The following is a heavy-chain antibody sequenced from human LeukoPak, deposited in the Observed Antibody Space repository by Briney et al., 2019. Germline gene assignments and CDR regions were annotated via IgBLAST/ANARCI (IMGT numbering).Heavy chain of an antibody. Sequence: GGSLRLSCAASGFSFGSYGIHWVRQAPGKGLEWVAVISFDGGTKYYADSVKGRFTISRDNSKNMLYLEMNSLGAEDAAVYYCARGPVAGARGGFDYWGQGTLVTVSS. J-gene: IGHJ4*02. CDR1: GFSFGSYG. CDR3: ARGPVAGARGGFDY. V-gene: IGHV3-30*03. CDR2: ISFDGGTK. D-gene: IGHD6-19*01.